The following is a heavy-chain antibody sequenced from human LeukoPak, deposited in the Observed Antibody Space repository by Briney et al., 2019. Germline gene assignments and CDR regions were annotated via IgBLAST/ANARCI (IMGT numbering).Heavy chain of an antibody. J-gene: IGHJ6*03. CDR2: LYHSDSA. CDR3: ARQHDSYYYYYIDV. Sequence: SETLSLTCAVSGYSISNGYYWVWIRQPPGRGLEWIGSLYHSDSAYYNTSLRSRVSMSVDTSKNQFSLTLSFVTAADTAVYYCARQHDSYYYYYIDVWGSGTPATVSS. CDR1: GYSISNGYY. V-gene: IGHV4-38-2*01.